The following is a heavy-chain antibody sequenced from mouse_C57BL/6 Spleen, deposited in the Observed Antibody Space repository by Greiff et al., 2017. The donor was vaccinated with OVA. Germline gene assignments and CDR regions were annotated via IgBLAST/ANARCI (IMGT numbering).Heavy chain of an antibody. CDR1: GYAFSSSW. Sequence: VQLQQSGPELVKPGASVKISCKASGYAFSSSWMNWVKQRSGKGLVWIGRIFPGDGDTNYNGKFKGKATLPADKSSSTAYMQLSSLTSEDSAVYFCARDKTTVVAKYFDVGGTETTVTVSS. D-gene: IGHD1-1*01. CDR2: IFPGDGDT. CDR3: ARDKTTVVAKYFDV. V-gene: IGHV1-82*01. J-gene: IGHJ1*03.